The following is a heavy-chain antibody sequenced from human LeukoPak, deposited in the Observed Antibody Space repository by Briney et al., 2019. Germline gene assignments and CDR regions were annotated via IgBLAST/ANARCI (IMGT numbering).Heavy chain of an antibody. D-gene: IGHD3-16*01. CDR2: TNLHGTAV. CDR1: GLSFSNYW. V-gene: IGHV3-74*01. Sequence: PGGSLRLSCAVSGLSFSNYWMHWVRQAPGKGLVWVARTNLHGTAVDYADSVKGRFTISRDNAKNTLFLQMNSLRAEGTAVYYCASAYTYVRLGDHWGQGTLVTVSS. CDR3: ASAYTYVRLGDH. J-gene: IGHJ4*02.